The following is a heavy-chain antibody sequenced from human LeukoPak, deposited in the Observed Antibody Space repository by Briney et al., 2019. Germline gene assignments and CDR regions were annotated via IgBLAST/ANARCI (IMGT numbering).Heavy chain of an antibody. Sequence: GGSLRLSCAASGFTFEDYAMHWVRQVPGKGLEGGSGINCNSNNIGYAASVKGQFTISRDNAKNSLYLQMDSLTPEDTALYYCAKDHRKWEIEGFDRWGQGILVTVSS. D-gene: IGHD1-26*01. V-gene: IGHV3-9*01. CDR2: INCNSNNI. CDR3: AKDHRKWEIEGFDR. CDR1: GFTFEDYA. J-gene: IGHJ4*02.